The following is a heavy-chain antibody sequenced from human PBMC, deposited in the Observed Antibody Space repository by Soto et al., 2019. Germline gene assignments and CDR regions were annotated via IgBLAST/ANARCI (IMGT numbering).Heavy chain of an antibody. CDR2: ISSSSSYI. Sequence: VGSLRLSCAASGFTFSSYSMNWVRQAPGKGLEWVSSISSSSSYIYYADSVKGRFTISRDNAKNSLYLQMNSLRAEDTAVYYCARDWGSGWHYGMDVWGQGTTVTVSS. CDR3: ARDWGSGWHYGMDV. J-gene: IGHJ6*02. V-gene: IGHV3-21*01. CDR1: GFTFSSYS. D-gene: IGHD6-19*01.